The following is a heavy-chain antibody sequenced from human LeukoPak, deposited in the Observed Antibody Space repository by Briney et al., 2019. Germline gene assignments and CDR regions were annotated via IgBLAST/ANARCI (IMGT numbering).Heavy chain of an antibody. J-gene: IGHJ4*02. D-gene: IGHD3-10*01. CDR3: ARVMVRGVIRD. V-gene: IGHV4-34*01. CDR2: INHSGST. Sequence: SETLSLTCAVYGGSFSGYYWSWIRQPPGKGLEWIGEINHSGSTNYNPSHKSRVTISVDTSKNQFSLKLSSVTAADTAVYYCARVMVRGVIRDWGQGTLVTVSS. CDR1: GGSFSGYY.